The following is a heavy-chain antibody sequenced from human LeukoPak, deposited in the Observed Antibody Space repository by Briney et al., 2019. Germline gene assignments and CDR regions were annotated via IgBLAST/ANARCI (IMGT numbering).Heavy chain of an antibody. CDR2: IIPIFGTA. CDR1: GYTFTSYD. J-gene: IGHJ4*02. CDR3: ARVFSGYNDY. D-gene: IGHD3-22*01. Sequence: SVKVSCKASGYTFTSYDINWVRQAPGQGLEWMGGIIPIFGTANYAQKFQGRVTITTDESTSTAYMELSSLRPEDTAVYYCARVFSGYNDYWGQGTLVTVSS. V-gene: IGHV1-69*05.